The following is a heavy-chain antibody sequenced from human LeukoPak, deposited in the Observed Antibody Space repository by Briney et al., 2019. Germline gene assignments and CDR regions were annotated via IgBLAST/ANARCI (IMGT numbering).Heavy chain of an antibody. CDR1: GVTLSIFA. CDR2: ISYDGSNK. Sequence: RSPRLSCAVSGVTLSIFAMRWVRPAPEEGLGWVAVISYDGSNKYYADSVKGRFTISRDNSESMLYLQMNSLRDEDTAVYYCATGDCVGDCYSSYFDYWGQGTLVTVSS. V-gene: IGHV3-30*03. CDR3: ATGDCVGDCYSSYFDY. D-gene: IGHD2-21*02. J-gene: IGHJ4*02.